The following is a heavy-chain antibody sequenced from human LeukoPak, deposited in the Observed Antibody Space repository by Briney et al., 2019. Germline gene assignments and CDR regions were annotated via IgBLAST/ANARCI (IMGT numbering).Heavy chain of an antibody. J-gene: IGHJ4*02. Sequence: ASVKVSFTPSGYTFSAYYMHWVRQAPGQGLEWVGWIDPKTGNTRYAQKFQGRVTITRDTPIGTVYMELSSLKSDDTAVYYCASEAFCASGNSYLQRVASWGPGTLVTVSS. D-gene: IGHD2-15*01. V-gene: IGHV1-2*02. CDR3: ASEAFCASGNSYLQRVAS. CDR2: IDPKTGNT. CDR1: GYTFSAYY.